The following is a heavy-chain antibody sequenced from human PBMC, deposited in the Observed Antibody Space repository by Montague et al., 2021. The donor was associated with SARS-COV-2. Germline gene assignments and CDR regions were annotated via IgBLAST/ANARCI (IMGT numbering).Heavy chain of an antibody. J-gene: IGHJ4*02. D-gene: IGHD6-13*01. CDR3: ARGHYSSSWYGIRYYFDY. Sequence: SETLSLTCAVYGGSFSGYYWSWIRQPPGKGLEWIGEINHSGSTNYNPSLKSRVTKSVDTSKNQFSLKLSSVTAADTAVYYCARGHYSSSWYGIRYYFDYWGQGTLVTVSS. CDR1: GGSFSGYY. V-gene: IGHV4-34*01. CDR2: INHSGST.